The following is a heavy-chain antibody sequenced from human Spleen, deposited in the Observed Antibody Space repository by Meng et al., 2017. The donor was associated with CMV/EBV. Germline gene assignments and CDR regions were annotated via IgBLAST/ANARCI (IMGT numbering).Heavy chain of an antibody. CDR3: ARYGVVAATDY. D-gene: IGHD1-26*01. CDR2: IRPDGSEK. V-gene: IGHV3-7*01. CDR1: GFIFSPYT. Sequence: GESLKISCAASGFIFSPYTMHWVRQAPGKGPEWVANIRPDGSEKYYLDSVKGRFTISRDNARNSLYLQLNSLRVEDAALYYCARYGVVAATDYWGQGTLVTVSS. J-gene: IGHJ4*02.